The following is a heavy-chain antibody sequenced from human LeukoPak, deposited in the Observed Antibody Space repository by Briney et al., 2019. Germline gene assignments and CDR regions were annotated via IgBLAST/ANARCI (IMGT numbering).Heavy chain of an antibody. CDR2: ISSSSSYI. Sequence: GGSLRLSCAASGFTFSSYSMNWVRQAPGKGLKWVSSISSSSSYIYYADSVKGRFTISRDNAKNSLYLQMNSLRAEDTAVYYCARVPLNYDFWSGYTYYYYYGMDVWGQGTTVTVSS. CDR3: ARVPLNYDFWSGYTYYYYYGMDV. CDR1: GFTFSSYS. D-gene: IGHD3-3*01. V-gene: IGHV3-21*01. J-gene: IGHJ6*02.